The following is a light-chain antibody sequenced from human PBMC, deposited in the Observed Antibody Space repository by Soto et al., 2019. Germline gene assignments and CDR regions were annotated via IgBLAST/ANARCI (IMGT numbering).Light chain of an antibody. J-gene: IGLJ1*01. V-gene: IGLV1-40*01. CDR1: SPKIGAGYD. CDR3: QSYDSSLSGSDV. CDR2: GNS. Sequence: QSVLAQPPPVSGAPGPRGTISCTGSSPKIGAGYDVHWYQQLPGTAPKLLIYGNSNRPSGVPDRFSGSKSGTSASLAITGLQAEDEADYYCQSYDSSLSGSDVFGTGTKVTVL.